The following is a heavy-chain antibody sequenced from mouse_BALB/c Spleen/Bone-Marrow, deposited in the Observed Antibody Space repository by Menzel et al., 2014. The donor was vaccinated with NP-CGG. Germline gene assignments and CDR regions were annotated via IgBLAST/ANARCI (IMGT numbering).Heavy chain of an antibody. V-gene: IGHV1-4*01. CDR1: GYTFTTYT. J-gene: IGHJ2*01. D-gene: IGHD2-3*01. CDR3: ARRDDGYVFFDY. Sequence: QVQLKQSEAELARPGASVKMSCRASGYTFTTYTIHWVRQRPGQGLEWIGYINPSSGYTNYIQKFKDKATLTADKSSSTAYMQLSSLTSEDSAVYYCARRDDGYVFFDYWGQGTTLTVSS. CDR2: INPSSGYT.